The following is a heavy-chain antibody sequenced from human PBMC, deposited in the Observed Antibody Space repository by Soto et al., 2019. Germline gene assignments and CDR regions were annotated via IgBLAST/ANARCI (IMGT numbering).Heavy chain of an antibody. V-gene: IGHV1-8*01. CDR1: GYTFTNYN. CDR3: AREDYYGSGSYAY. J-gene: IGHJ4*02. Sequence: QVQLVQSGAEVKKPGASVKVSCKASGYTFTNYNINRVRQATGQGLEWIGWMNPNSGNAGYAQKFQGRVPMTKSTSISTAYMELSSLRSEDTAVYYCAREDYYGSGSYAYWGQGTLVTVSS. D-gene: IGHD3-10*01. CDR2: MNPNSGNA.